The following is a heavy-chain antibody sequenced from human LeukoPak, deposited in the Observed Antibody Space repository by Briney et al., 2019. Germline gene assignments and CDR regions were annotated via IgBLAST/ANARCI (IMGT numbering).Heavy chain of an antibody. CDR2: ISWNSGSI. CDR3: AKAWGYSSSWSDFQH. V-gene: IGHV3-9*01. D-gene: IGHD6-13*01. Sequence: PGGSLRLSCAASGFTFDDYAMHWVRQAPGKGLEWVSGISWNSGSIGYADSVKGRFTISRDNAKNSLYLQMNSLRAEDTALYYCAKAWGYSSSWSDFQHWGQGTLVTVSS. J-gene: IGHJ1*01. CDR1: GFTFDDYA.